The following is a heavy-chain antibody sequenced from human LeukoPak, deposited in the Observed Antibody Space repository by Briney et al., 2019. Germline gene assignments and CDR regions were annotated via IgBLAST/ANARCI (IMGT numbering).Heavy chain of an antibody. CDR3: ARGRTMVRGLTDSLDY. CDR2: MNPNSGNT. D-gene: IGHD3-10*01. Sequence: ASVKFSCKASGYTFTSYDINWVRQATGQGLEWMGWMNPNSGNTGYAQKLQGRVTMTTDTSTSTAYMELRSLRSDDTAVYYCARGRTMVRGLTDSLDYWGQGTLVTVSS. CDR1: GYTFTSYD. V-gene: IGHV1-8*01. J-gene: IGHJ4*02.